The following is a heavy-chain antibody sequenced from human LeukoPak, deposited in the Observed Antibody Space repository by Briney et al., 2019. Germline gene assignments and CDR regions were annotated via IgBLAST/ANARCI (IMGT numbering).Heavy chain of an antibody. CDR1: GGTFSSYA. Sequence: ASVKVSCKASGGTFSSYAISWVRQAPGQGLEWMGWISGYNDYTKYAQKFQGRVTMTTDTSTNTAYMEVRSLTSDDTAVYYCARDGSSSPYPDYWGQGTLVTVSS. CDR3: ARDGSSSPYPDY. J-gene: IGHJ4*02. V-gene: IGHV1-18*01. CDR2: ISGYNDYT. D-gene: IGHD2-2*01.